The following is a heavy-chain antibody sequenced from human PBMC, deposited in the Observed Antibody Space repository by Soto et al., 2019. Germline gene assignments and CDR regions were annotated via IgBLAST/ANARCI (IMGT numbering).Heavy chain of an antibody. J-gene: IGHJ4*02. CDR2: IYYTGGA. CDR1: GGSLTGYY. V-gene: IGHV4-34*10. Sequence: PPAPLSLTCAVYGGSLTGYYWSWIRHRPGKGLEWIGYIYYTGGAYYNPSLKSRLSLGVDTARSQFSLKLTAVTAADTAVYFCARGLTMLRGVMDSWGQGTLVTVSS. D-gene: IGHD3-10*01. CDR3: ARGLTMLRGVMDS.